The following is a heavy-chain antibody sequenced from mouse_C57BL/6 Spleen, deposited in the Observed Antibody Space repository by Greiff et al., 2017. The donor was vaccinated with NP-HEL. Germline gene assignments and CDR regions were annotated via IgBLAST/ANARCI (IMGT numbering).Heavy chain of an antibody. V-gene: IGHV14-4*01. CDR3: TTGLYAMDY. CDR2: IDPENGDT. Sequence: EVQLQQSGAELVRPGASVKLSCTASGFNIKDDYMHWVKQRPEQGLEWIGCIDPENGDTEYASKFQGKATITADTSSNTAYLQLSSLTSEDTAVYYCTTGLYAMDYWGQGTSVTVSS. CDR1: GFNIKDDY. J-gene: IGHJ4*01.